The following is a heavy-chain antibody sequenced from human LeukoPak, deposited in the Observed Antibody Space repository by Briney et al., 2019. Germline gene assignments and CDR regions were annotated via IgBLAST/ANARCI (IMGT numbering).Heavy chain of an antibody. CDR2: IRSKANSYAT. CDR1: GFTFSGSA. CDR3: TRLDIAARPGDY. J-gene: IGHJ4*02. D-gene: IGHD6-6*01. V-gene: IGHV3-73*01. Sequence: GGSLRLSCAASGFTFSGSAMHWVRQASGKGLEWVGRIRSKANSYATAYAASVKGRFTISRDDSKNTAYLQMNSLETEDTAVYYCTRLDIAARPGDYWGQGTLVTVSS.